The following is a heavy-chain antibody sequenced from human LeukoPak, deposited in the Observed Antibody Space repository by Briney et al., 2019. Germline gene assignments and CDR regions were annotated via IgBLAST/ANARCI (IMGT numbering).Heavy chain of an antibody. V-gene: IGHV1-2*02. CDR3: ARAGNLFYWFDP. CDR1: GYTFTGYY. D-gene: IGHD1-1*01. Sequence: ASVKVSCKASGYTFTGYYMHWVRQAPGQGLEWMGWINPNSGGTNYAQKFQGRVTMTRDTSISIAYMELSRLRSDDTAVYYCARAGNLFYWFDPWGQGTLVTVSS. CDR2: INPNSGGT. J-gene: IGHJ5*02.